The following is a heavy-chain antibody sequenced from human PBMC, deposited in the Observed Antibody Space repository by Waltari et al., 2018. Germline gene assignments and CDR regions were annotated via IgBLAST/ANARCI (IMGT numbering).Heavy chain of an antibody. D-gene: IGHD3-10*01. J-gene: IGHJ4*02. Sequence: EVQLVASGGGLVQPGRSLRLSCVGSGVTSADYALYWVRQRPGKGLEWVSGIGWNSGAIGYADSVRGRFTTYRDNAKKSLYLQMGRLRPEDTALYYCVKGGWGFGAFYEQHWGQGIQVTVSS. CDR1: GVTSADYA. CDR3: VKGGWGFGAFYEQH. CDR2: IGWNSGAI. V-gene: IGHV3-9*02.